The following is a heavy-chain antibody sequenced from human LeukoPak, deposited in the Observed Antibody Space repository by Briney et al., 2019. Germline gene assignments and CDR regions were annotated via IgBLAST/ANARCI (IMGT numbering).Heavy chain of an antibody. CDR2: MYYAGST. V-gene: IGHV4-39*07. D-gene: IGHD3-22*01. J-gene: IGHJ4*02. CDR1: GVSISSSSYY. Sequence: SETLSLTCTVSGVSISSSSYYWGWIRQSPGKGLEWIGSMYYAGSTFHNPSLKSRVTISVDTSKNQISLRLSSVTAADTAVYYCAIRSYYDSSGGQFDYWGQGTLVTVSS. CDR3: AIRSYYDSSGGQFDY.